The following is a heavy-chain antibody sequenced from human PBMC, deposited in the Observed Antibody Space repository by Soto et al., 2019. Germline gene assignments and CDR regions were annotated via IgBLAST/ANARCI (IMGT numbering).Heavy chain of an antibody. D-gene: IGHD2-2*01. CDR3: AKDILEGGSSSTSYYMDV. CDR1: GFTFDDYA. V-gene: IGHV3-9*01. J-gene: IGHJ6*03. Sequence: EVQLVESGGGLVQPGRSLRLSCAASGFTFDDYAMHWVRQAPGKGLEWVSGISWNSGSIGYADSVKGRFTISRDNAKNSLYLQMNSLRAEDTALYYCAKDILEGGSSSTSYYMDVWGKGTTVTVSS. CDR2: ISWNSGSI.